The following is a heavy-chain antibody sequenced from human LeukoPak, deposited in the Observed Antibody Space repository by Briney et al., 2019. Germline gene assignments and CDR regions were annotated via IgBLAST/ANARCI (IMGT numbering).Heavy chain of an antibody. CDR2: IIPIFGIA. CDR1: GYTFTSYY. J-gene: IGHJ3*02. D-gene: IGHD6-6*01. CDR3: ARDSSSDAFDI. V-gene: IGHV1-69*04. Sequence: EASVKVSCKASGYTFTSYYMHWVRQAPGQGLEWMGRIIPIFGIANYAQKFQGRVTITADKSTSTAYMELSSLRSEDTAVYYCARDSSSDAFDIWGQGTMVTVSS.